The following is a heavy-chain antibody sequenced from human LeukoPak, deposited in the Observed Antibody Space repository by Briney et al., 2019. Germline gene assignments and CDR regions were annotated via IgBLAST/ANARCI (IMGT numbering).Heavy chain of an antibody. Sequence: GGSLRLSCAASGFTFSSFWMHWVCQAPGKGLVWVSRINSDGSGADYADSVKGRLTISRDNAKNTLYLQMTCPTVEGTAVIYCARHPGDYWGQGTLVTVSS. CDR3: ARHPGDY. CDR2: INSDGSGA. V-gene: IGHV3-74*01. J-gene: IGHJ4*02. CDR1: GFTFSSFW.